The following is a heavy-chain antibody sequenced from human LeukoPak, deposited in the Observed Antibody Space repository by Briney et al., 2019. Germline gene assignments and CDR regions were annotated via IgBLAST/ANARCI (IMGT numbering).Heavy chain of an antibody. CDR2: IYTSGST. CDR3: ARPLGYCTNGVCPRYFDY. V-gene: IGHV4-4*07. CDR1: GGSISSYY. J-gene: IGHJ4*02. D-gene: IGHD2-8*01. Sequence: SETLSLTCTVSGGSISSYYWSWIRQPAGKGLEWIGRIYTSGSTNYNPSLKSRVTMSVDTSKNQFSLKLSSVTAADTAVYYCARPLGYCTNGVCPRYFDYWGQGTLVTVSS.